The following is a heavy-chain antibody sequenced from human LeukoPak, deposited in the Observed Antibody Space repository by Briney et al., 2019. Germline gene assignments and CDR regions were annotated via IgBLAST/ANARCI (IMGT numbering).Heavy chain of an antibody. Sequence: ASVKVSCKASGYTFTSYDINWLRQATGQGLEWMGWMNPNSGNTGSAQRFQGRVTMTRNTSMSTAYMELSSLRSEATAVYYCARGRTTVTEDYWGQGTLVTVSS. CDR1: GYTFTSYD. D-gene: IGHD4-17*01. V-gene: IGHV1-8*01. J-gene: IGHJ4*02. CDR3: ARGRTTVTEDY. CDR2: MNPNSGNT.